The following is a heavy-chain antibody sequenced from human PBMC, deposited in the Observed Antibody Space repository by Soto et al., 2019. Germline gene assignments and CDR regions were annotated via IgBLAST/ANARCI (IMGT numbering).Heavy chain of an antibody. V-gene: IGHV4-34*01. CDR3: ARGYLDYYDFWSGSLPDY. D-gene: IGHD3-3*01. CDR2: INHSGST. J-gene: IGHJ4*02. CDR1: GGAFSGYY. Sequence: SETLSLTCAVYGGAFSGYYWSWIRQPPGKGLEWIGEINHSGSTNYNPSLKSRVTISVDTSKNQFSLKLSSVTAADTAVYYCARGYLDYYDFWSGSLPDYWGQGTLVTVS.